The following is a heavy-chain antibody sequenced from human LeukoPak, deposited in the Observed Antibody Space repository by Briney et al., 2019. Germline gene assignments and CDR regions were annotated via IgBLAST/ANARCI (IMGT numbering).Heavy chain of an antibody. CDR1: RGSISSYY. CDR3: ARGGWFGEFESRGFDF. CDR2: INYKGTT. Sequence: PSETLSLTCTVSRGSISSYYWNWVRQPPGEGLQWIGFINYKGTTNYNPSLTSRATISVDTSKNQFTLNLNSVTAADTAVYYCARGGWFGEFESRGFDFWGQGTLVTVSS. V-gene: IGHV4-59*01. D-gene: IGHD3-10*01. J-gene: IGHJ4*02.